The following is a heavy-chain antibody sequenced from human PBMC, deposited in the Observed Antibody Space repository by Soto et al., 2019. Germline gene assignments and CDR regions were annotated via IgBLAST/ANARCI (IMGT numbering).Heavy chain of an antibody. CDR1: GGTFSSYA. J-gene: IGHJ4*02. Sequence: QVQLVQSGAEVKKPGSSVKVSCKASGGTFSSYAISWVRQAPGQGLEWMGGIIPIFGTANYAQKFQGRVTINADESTSTAYMELGSLRSEDTAVYYFAGGPLTMVRGALGYWGQGTLVTVSS. D-gene: IGHD3-10*01. CDR3: AGGPLTMVRGALGY. CDR2: IIPIFGTA. V-gene: IGHV1-69*01.